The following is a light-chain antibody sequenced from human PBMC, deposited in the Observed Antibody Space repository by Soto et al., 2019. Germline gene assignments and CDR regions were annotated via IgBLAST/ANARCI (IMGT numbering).Light chain of an antibody. CDR2: GAS. J-gene: IGKJ2*01. V-gene: IGKV3-15*01. Sequence: EIVMTQSPATLSVSPGERATLSCRASQSVSSNLAWYQQKPGQAPRLLIYGASTRATGIPARFSGSGSGTEFTLPISSLQSEDFAGYYCQPYNNWPPYTFGQGTKLEIK. CDR3: QPYNNWPPYT. CDR1: QSVSSN.